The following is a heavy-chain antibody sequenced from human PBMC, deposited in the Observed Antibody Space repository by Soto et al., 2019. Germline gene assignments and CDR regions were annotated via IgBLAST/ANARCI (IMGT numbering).Heavy chain of an antibody. CDR1: GDTLSRHG. CDR2: IIPIFRLT. J-gene: IGHJ6*02. V-gene: IGHV1-69*01. D-gene: IGHD1-26*01. CDR3: VRVRVGSIPLNYDMDV. Sequence: QEQLVQSGPEVQKPGSSVKVSCKASGDTLSRHGISWVRQAPGQGLEWMGGIIPIFRLTNYAQKFQGRLIITADESTRTAYMELSRLGSDDSAVYFCVRVRVGSIPLNYDMDVWGQGTTVTVS.